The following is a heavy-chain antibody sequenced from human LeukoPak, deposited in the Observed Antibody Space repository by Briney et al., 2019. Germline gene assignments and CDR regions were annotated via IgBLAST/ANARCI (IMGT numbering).Heavy chain of an antibody. V-gene: IGHV3-23*01. CDR3: AKSTYYGSGTLNPHFDY. J-gene: IGHJ4*02. CDR2: ISDSGGTT. Sequence: GGSLRLSCAASGFTFSSYAMSWVRQAPGKGLEWVSVISDSGGTTCYADSVKGRFTISRDNSKNTLYLQMNSLRAEDTAVYSCAKSTYYGSGTLNPHFDYWGQGTLVTVSS. D-gene: IGHD3-10*01. CDR1: GFTFSSYA.